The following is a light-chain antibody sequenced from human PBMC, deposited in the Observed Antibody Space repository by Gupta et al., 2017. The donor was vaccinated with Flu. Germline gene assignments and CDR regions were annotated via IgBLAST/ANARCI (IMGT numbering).Light chain of an antibody. Sequence: QSALTQPASVSGSPGQSITISCTGTSSDVGTYTLVSWYQQDPGIAPRLIISEVVKRASGVSNRFSASKSGNTASLTISGLQAEDEADYYCCSYTTAMTYVFGPGTKVTVL. V-gene: IGLV2-23*02. CDR1: SSDVGTYTL. J-gene: IGLJ1*01. CDR2: EVV. CDR3: CSYTTAMTYV.